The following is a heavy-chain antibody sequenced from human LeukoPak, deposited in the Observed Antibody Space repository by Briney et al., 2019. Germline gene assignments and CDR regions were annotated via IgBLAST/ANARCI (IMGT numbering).Heavy chain of an antibody. J-gene: IGHJ5*02. D-gene: IGHD6-13*01. CDR2: IIPIFGTP. V-gene: IGHV1-69*01. Sequence: SVNVSCKASGGTFSIYAINWVRQAPGQGLEWMGGIIPIFGTPNYAQKFQGRVTITADESTSTAYMELSSLRSEDTAVYYCARDRRQQLENWFDPWGQGTLVTVSS. CDR3: ARDRRQQLENWFDP. CDR1: GGTFSIYA.